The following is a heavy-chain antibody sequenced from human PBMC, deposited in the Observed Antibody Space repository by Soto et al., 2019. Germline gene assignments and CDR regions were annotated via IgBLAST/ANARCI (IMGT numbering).Heavy chain of an antibody. D-gene: IGHD3-10*01. CDR3: ARGKLGGDC. CDR2: IYYSGSI. V-gene: IGHV4-59*11. J-gene: IGHJ4*02. Sequence: SQTLSLTCTVFGASSSSHYWSRIRQSPGKGLEWIGYIYYSGSISYNPSLRSRVTISVDTSKNQFSLKLRSVTAADTAVYYCARGKLGGDCWGQGTLVTVSS. CDR1: GASSSSHY.